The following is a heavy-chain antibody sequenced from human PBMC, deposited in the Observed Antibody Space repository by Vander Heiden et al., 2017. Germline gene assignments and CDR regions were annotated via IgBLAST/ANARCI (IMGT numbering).Heavy chain of an antibody. CDR2: IGTSSSNI. D-gene: IGHD1-26*01. V-gene: IGHV3-48*01. CDR1: GLPFSSYS. Sequence: EVQLVESGGGLVQPGGSLSLSFAASGLPFSSYSMNWVRQAPGKGLEWVSYIGTSSSNIYYADSVKGRFTISRDNAKNSLYLQMNSLRAEDTAVYYCARRVVGAPRAFDIWGQGTMVTVSS. CDR3: ARRVVGAPRAFDI. J-gene: IGHJ3*02.